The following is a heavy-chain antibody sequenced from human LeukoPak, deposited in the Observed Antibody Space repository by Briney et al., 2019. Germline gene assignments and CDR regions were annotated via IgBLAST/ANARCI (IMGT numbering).Heavy chain of an antibody. J-gene: IGHJ4*02. Sequence: GASVKVSCKASGYTFTGYYMLWVRQAPGQGLEWMGWINPNSGDTKYSQKFQGRVTMTRDTSIRTDYMELTRLRSDDTAVYYCATQRGSYLWRTDFDYWGQGTLVTVSS. CDR1: GYTFTGYY. CDR3: ATQRGSYLWRTDFDY. V-gene: IGHV1-2*02. CDR2: INPNSGDT. D-gene: IGHD3-16*01.